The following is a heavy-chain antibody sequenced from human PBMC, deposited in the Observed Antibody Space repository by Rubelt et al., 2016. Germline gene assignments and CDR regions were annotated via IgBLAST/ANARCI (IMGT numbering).Heavy chain of an antibody. CDR1: GGSISSYY. CDR3: ARTHWLDNYYDYGMDV. Sequence: QLQLQESGPGLVKPSETLSLTCTVSGGSISSYYWSWIRQPPGKGLEWIGYIYYSGSTNYNPSLKGVGHIVVATANNQFCRKLGACIAADTAVDYCARTHWLDNYYDYGMDVWGQGTTVTVSS. D-gene: IGHD6-19*01. V-gene: IGHV4-59*01. J-gene: IGHJ6*02. CDR2: IYYSGST.